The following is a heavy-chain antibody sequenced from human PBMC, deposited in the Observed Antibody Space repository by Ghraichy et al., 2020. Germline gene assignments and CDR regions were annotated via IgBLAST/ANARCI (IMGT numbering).Heavy chain of an antibody. CDR2: SYYSGST. CDR1: GGSISSYY. CDR3: AGQIKPRGYCSGGTCYSNWIDP. D-gene: IGHD2-15*01. J-gene: IGHJ5*02. Sequence: SETLSLTCTVSGGSISSYYWNWIRQPPGKGLEWIGFSYYSGSTNYNPSLKSRVTISLDTSTKQFSLKLNSVTAADTAVYYCAGQIKPRGYCSGGTCYSNWIDPWGQGTLVTGSS. V-gene: IGHV4-59*01.